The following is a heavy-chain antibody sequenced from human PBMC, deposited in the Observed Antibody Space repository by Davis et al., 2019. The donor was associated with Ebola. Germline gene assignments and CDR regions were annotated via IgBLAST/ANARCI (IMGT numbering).Heavy chain of an antibody. CDR3: ATLPGYY. J-gene: IGHJ4*02. V-gene: IGHV3-74*03. CDR2: INRDGSTT. CDR1: GFTFSSYW. Sequence: HTGGSLRLSCAGSGFTFSSYWMHWVRQAPGKGLVWVSCINRDGSTTTYADSVKGRFTISRDNAKNTLYLQMNNLRVEDTAVYYCATLPGYYWGQGTLVTVSS. D-gene: IGHD1-26*01.